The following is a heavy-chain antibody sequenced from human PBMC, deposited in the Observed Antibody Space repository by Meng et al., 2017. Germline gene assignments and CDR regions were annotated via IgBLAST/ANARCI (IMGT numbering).Heavy chain of an antibody. D-gene: IGHD2-15*01. Sequence: SETLSLTCAVSGFSLSTGYHWDWIRQPPGKGLEWTGNIYHSGNTYYNPSLKSRVTISVDTSKNQFSLKLSSVTAADTAVYYCARSRVVVVAAPATYWFDPWGQGTLVTVSS. V-gene: IGHV4-38-2*01. CDR1: GFSLSTGYH. CDR3: ARSRVVVVAAPATYWFDP. CDR2: IYHSGNT. J-gene: IGHJ5*02.